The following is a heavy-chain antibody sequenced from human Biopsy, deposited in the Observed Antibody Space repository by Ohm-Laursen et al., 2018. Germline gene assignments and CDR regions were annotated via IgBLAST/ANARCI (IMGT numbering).Heavy chain of an antibody. D-gene: IGHD6-19*01. CDR1: GYAFDTDG. V-gene: IGHV1-18*01. CDR3: AKGGLSSGPLAY. CDR2: VSGYNGNT. J-gene: IGHJ4*02. Sequence: ASVKVSCKTSGYAFDTDGITWVRQAPGQGLEWMGWVSGYNGNTNYAQKLQERVTMTIDTSTSTVYMELRSLRSDDTAVYFCAKGGLSSGPLAYWGQGTLVTVSS.